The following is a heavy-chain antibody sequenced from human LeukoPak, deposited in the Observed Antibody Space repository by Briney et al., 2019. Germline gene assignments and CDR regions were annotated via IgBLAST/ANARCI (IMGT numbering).Heavy chain of an antibody. J-gene: IGHJ4*02. CDR2: INSDGSST. V-gene: IGHV3-74*01. CDR3: ARAYIAVAGTPIDY. CDR1: GFTFSRCW. Sequence: GGSLRLSCAASGFTFSRCWMHWVRQAPGKGLVWVSRINSDGSSTNYADSVKGRFTISRDNAKNTLYLQMNGLRAEDTAVYYCARAYIAVAGTPIDYWGQGTLATVSS. D-gene: IGHD6-19*01.